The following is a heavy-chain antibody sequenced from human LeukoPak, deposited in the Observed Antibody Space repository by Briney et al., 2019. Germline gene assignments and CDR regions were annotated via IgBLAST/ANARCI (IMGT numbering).Heavy chain of an antibody. V-gene: IGHV3-33*01. D-gene: IGHD6-13*01. J-gene: IGHJ4*02. CDR3: ARDEQQLVPDDY. Sequence: GGSLRLSCAASGFTFSSYGMHWVRQAPGKGLEWVAVIWYDGSNRYYADSVKGRFTISRDNAKNSLYLQMNSLRAEDTAVYYCARDEQQLVPDDYWGQGTLVTVSS. CDR1: GFTFSSYG. CDR2: IWYDGSNR.